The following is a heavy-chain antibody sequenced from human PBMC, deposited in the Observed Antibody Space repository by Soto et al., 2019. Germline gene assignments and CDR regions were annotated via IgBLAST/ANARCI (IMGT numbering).Heavy chain of an antibody. D-gene: IGHD6-13*01. CDR2: INHSGST. CDR1: GGSFSGYY. Sequence: SETLSLTCAVYGGSFSGYYWSWIRQPPGKGLEWIGEINHSGSTNYNPSLKSRVTISVDTSKNQFSLKLSSVTAADTAVYYCASLIAAAGTGLDYWGQGTLVTVSS. V-gene: IGHV4-34*01. CDR3: ASLIAAAGTGLDY. J-gene: IGHJ4*02.